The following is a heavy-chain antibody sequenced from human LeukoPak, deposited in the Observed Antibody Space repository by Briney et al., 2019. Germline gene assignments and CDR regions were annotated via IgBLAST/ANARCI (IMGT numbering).Heavy chain of an antibody. Sequence: ASVKVSCKASGYTFTGYYMHWVRQAPGQGLEWMAWLNPNSGDTDSAQKFQGRVTMTKDTSNTTAYLELSSLRSDDTAVYYCARAPAGGPFDNWGQGTLVTVSS. J-gene: IGHJ4*02. CDR2: LNPNSGDT. CDR3: ARAPAGGPFDN. D-gene: IGHD4-23*01. V-gene: IGHV1-2*02. CDR1: GYTFTGYY.